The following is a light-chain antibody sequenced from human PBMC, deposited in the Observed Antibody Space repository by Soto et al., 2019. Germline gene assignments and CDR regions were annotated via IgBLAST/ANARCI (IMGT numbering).Light chain of an antibody. J-gene: IGKJ1*01. Sequence: DIQMTQSPSTLSASVGDRVTITCRASQSISSWLAWYQQKPGKAPKLLIYKASSLASGVPSRFSGSGSGTEVFPIIISRQQADVVTYYYRQHNNYPGTFGQGTKVEIK. CDR1: QSISSW. V-gene: IGKV1-5*03. CDR3: RQHNNYPGT. CDR2: KAS.